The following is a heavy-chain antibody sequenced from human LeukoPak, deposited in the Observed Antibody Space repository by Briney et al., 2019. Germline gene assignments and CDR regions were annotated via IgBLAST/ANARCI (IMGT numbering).Heavy chain of an antibody. CDR2: IYSGGST. V-gene: IGHV3-53*04. CDR1: GFTVSSNY. CDR3: ARGYSSSPFDY. Sequence: GGSLRLSCAASGFTVSSNYMSWVRQAPGKGLEWVSVIYSGGSTYYADSVKGRFTISRHNSKNTLYLQMNSLRAEDTAVYYCARGYSSSPFDYWGQRTLVTISS. J-gene: IGHJ4*02. D-gene: IGHD6-13*01.